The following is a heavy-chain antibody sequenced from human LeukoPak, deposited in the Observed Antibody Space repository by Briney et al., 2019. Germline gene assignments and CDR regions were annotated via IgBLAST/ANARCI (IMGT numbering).Heavy chain of an antibody. Sequence: GGSLRLSCAASGFTFSSYAMSWVRQAPGKGLEWVSAISGSGGSTCYADSVKGRFTISRDNSKNTLYLQMNSLRAEDTAVYYCAKASRKEYCSSTSCYPYYDFWSGYYSLDYWGQGTLVTVSS. CDR1: GFTFSSYA. V-gene: IGHV3-23*01. D-gene: IGHD3-3*01. CDR3: AKASRKEYCSSTSCYPYYDFWSGYYSLDY. CDR2: ISGSGGST. J-gene: IGHJ4*02.